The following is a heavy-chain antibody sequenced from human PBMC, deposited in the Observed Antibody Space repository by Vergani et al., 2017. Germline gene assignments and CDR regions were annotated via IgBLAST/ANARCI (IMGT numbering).Heavy chain of an antibody. V-gene: IGHV3-23*04. J-gene: IGHJ6*02. CDR1: GFTFSSYE. Sequence: EVQLVESGGGLVQPGGSLRLSCAASGFTFSSYEMYWVRQAPGKGLEWVSAISGSGGSTYYADSVKGRFTISRDNSKNTLYLQMNSLRAEDTAVYYCAKDFPSALRYFDWVSPGGYYYDGMDVWGQGTTVTVSS. CDR2: ISGSGGST. D-gene: IGHD3-9*01. CDR3: AKDFPSALRYFDWVSPGGYYYDGMDV.